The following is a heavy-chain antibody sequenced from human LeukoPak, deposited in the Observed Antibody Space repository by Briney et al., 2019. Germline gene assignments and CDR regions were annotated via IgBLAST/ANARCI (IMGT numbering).Heavy chain of an antibody. V-gene: IGHV1-8*03. J-gene: IGHJ5*02. CDR2: MNPNSGNT. Sequence: ASVKVSCKASGYTFTSYDINWVRQATGQGLEWMGWMNPNSGNTGYAQKFQGRVTITRNTSISTAYMELSRLRSDDTAVYYCARGGAAGTKDWFDPWGQGTLVTVSS. CDR3: ARGGAAGTKDWFDP. D-gene: IGHD6-13*01. CDR1: GYTFTSYD.